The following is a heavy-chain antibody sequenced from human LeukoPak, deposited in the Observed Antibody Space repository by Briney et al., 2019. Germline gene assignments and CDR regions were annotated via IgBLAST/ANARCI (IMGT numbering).Heavy chain of an antibody. Sequence: SETLSLTCAVYGGSFSGYYWSWIRQPPGKGLEWIGYIYYSGSTNYNPSLKSRVTISVDTSKNQFSLKLSSVTAADTAVYYCARVSCTNGVCWAIDYWGQGTLVTVSS. J-gene: IGHJ4*02. CDR1: GGSFSGYY. V-gene: IGHV4-59*01. CDR2: IYYSGST. D-gene: IGHD2-8*01. CDR3: ARVSCTNGVCWAIDY.